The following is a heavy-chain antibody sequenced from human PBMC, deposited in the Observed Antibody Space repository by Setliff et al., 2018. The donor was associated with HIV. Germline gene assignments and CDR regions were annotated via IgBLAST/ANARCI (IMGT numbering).Heavy chain of an antibody. Sequence: SQTLSLTCNVSGGSFIGSSFQSTWIRQPPGRGLEWIGDIAYSGTTVYTNYNPSLESRVTVSEDTSRHQFFLKLTSVTADDTGIYYCARGPPFAFWGQGLLVTVSS. CDR3: ARGPPFAF. J-gene: IGHJ4*02. CDR2: IAYSGTTVYT. CDR1: GGSFIGSSFQ. V-gene: IGHV4-39*07.